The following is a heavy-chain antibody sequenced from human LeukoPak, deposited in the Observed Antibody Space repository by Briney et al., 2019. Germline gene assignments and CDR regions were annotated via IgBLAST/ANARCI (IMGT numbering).Heavy chain of an antibody. CDR2: INPNSGDT. CDR1: GYTFTDYY. CDR3: ARDYGDYPFDY. J-gene: IGHJ4*02. D-gene: IGHD4-17*01. V-gene: IGHV1-2*02. Sequence: ASVKVSCKSSGYTFTDYYMHWVRQAPGQGLEWMGWINPNSGDTNYAQNFQGGVSMAIDTSISTAYMELSRLRSDDTAVYYCARDYGDYPFDYWGQGTLVTVSS.